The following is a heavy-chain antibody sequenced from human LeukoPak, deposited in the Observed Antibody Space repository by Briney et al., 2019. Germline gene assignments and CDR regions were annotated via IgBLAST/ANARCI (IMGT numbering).Heavy chain of an antibody. Sequence: GGSLRLSCAASGFTFSVFWMFWVRQAPGQGLVWVSHISPDGRSTNYADSVKGRFTISRDNARNTLYLQLNSLTAEDTAVYYCAMGYKSAYSWDYWGRGTLVTVSS. CDR3: AMGYKSAYSWDY. V-gene: IGHV3-74*01. D-gene: IGHD5-18*01. J-gene: IGHJ4*02. CDR2: ISPDGRST. CDR1: GFTFSVFW.